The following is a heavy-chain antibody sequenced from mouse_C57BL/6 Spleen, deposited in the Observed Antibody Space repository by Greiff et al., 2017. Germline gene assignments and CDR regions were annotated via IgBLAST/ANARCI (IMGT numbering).Heavy chain of an antibody. V-gene: IGHV1-52*01. J-gene: IGHJ1*03. Sequence: QVQLQQPGAELVRPGSSVKLSCKASGYTFTSYWMHWVKPRPIQGLEWIGNIDPSDSETHYNQKFKDKATLTVDKSSSTAYMQLSSLTSEDSAVYYCARRGVVEGYFDVWGTGATVTVSS. CDR3: ARRGVVEGYFDV. CDR1: GYTFTSYW. CDR2: IDPSDSET. D-gene: IGHD1-1*01.